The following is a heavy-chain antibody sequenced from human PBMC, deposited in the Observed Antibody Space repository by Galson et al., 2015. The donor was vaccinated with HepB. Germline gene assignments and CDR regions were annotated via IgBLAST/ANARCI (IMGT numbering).Heavy chain of an antibody. CDR2: IKTKTDGGTT. V-gene: IGHV3-15*05. J-gene: IGHJ6*02. Sequence: SLRLSCAGSGFTFSDAWMTWVRQGPGKGLEWVARIKTKTDGGTTHYATSVEGRFTISRDDSKNTVYLQMNSLKTDDTALYYCATGYWEDVWGQGTTVTVSS. CDR3: ATGYWEDV. D-gene: IGHD1-14*01. CDR1: GFTFSDAW.